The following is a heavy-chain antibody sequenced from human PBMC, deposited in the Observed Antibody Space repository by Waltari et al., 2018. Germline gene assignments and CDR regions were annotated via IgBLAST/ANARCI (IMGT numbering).Heavy chain of an antibody. J-gene: IGHJ3*02. CDR3: AKSAVAGDAFDI. CDR1: GYTFTGYS. Sequence: QVQLVQSGAEVKKPGASVKVSCKASGYTFTGYSMHWVRQAPGQGLEWMGWINPNRGGTNYAQKFQGRVTMTRDTSISTAYMELSRLRSDDTAVYYCAKSAVAGDAFDIWGQGTMVTVSS. D-gene: IGHD6-19*01. V-gene: IGHV1-2*02. CDR2: INPNRGGT.